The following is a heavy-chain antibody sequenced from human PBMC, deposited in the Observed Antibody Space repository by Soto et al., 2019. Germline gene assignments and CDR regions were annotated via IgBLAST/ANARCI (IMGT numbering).Heavy chain of an antibody. J-gene: IGHJ4*02. CDR2: INHGGCT. Sequence: QVHLQQWGAGLLKPSETLSLTCAVSGGSLSGYYWSWIRQPPVRGLEWIGEINHGGCTNYNPSLKSRVTISVDPSKDQFALKLTAVSAADSAVFFCARALLLGSDYWGQGALVTVSS. D-gene: IGHD2-8*02. CDR1: GGSLSGYY. CDR3: ARALLLGSDY. V-gene: IGHV4-34*01.